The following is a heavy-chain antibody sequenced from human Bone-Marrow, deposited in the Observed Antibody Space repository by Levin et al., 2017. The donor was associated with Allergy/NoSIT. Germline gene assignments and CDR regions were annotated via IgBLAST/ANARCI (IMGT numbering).Heavy chain of an antibody. Sequence: PGGSLRLSCKASGYTFTGYYMHWVRQAPGQGLEWMGRINPNSGGTNYAQKFQGRVTMTRDTSISTDYMELSRLRSDDTAVYYCARLDCGDSIRTFDYWGQGTLVTVSS. D-gene: IGHD4-17*01. J-gene: IGHJ4*02. CDR2: INPNSGGT. CDR3: ARLDCGDSIRTFDY. CDR1: GYTFTGYY. V-gene: IGHV1-2*06.